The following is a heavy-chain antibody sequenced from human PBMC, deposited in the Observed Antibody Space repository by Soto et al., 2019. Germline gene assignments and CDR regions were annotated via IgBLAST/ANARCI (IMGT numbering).Heavy chain of an antibody. CDR2: IKPDGSEK. V-gene: IGHV3-7*03. Sequence: GGSLTLSCAVSGFTFSTYWMSWVRQAPGEGLEWLASIKPDGSEKYYVDSVKGRFTISRDNAKDSLYLQMNSLRGEDTAVYYCARDEGPITIFGGALSGYFDFWGQGTLVTVSS. J-gene: IGHJ4*02. D-gene: IGHD3-3*01. CDR1: GFTFSTYW. CDR3: ARDEGPITIFGGALSGYFDF.